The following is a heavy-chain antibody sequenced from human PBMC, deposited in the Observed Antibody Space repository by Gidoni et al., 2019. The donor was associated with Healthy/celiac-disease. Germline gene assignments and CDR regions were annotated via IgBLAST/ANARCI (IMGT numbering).Heavy chain of an antibody. V-gene: IGHV3-74*01. CDR2: INSDGSIT. CDR3: ARTGVSCSGGSCLSYYYYYYMDV. D-gene: IGHD2-15*01. J-gene: IGHJ6*03. Sequence: EVQLVESGGGLVQPGGSLRLSCAASGFTFSTYWMHWVRQAPGTGLVWLSRINSDGSITTYADSVKGRFTISRDNAKNTLYLQMNTLRAEDTAVYYCARTGVSCSGGSCLSYYYYYYMDVWGKGTTVTVSS. CDR1: GFTFSTYW.